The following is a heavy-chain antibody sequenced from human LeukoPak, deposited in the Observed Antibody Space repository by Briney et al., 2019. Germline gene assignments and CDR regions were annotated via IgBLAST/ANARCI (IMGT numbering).Heavy chain of an antibody. CDR3: ARGRSGSYSDPTYYFDY. J-gene: IGHJ4*02. D-gene: IGHD1-26*01. CDR1: GDSVSSNSAA. Sequence: SQTLSLTCAISGDSVSSNSAAWNWVRQSPSRGLEWLGRTYYRSKWYNDYAVSVKSRITINPDTSKNQFSLQLNSVTPEDTAVHYCARGRSGSYSDPTYYFDYWGQGTLVTVSS. CDR2: TYYRSKWYN. V-gene: IGHV6-1*01.